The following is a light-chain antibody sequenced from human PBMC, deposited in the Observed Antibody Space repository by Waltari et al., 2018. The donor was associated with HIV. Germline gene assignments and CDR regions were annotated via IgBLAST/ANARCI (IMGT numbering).Light chain of an antibody. CDR3: GTWDDSLNGGV. Sequence: QSVLTQPPSVSAAPGQQVTISCSGSNSNIGTNYVSWYQHLPATAPKLLIHDTKQRPSGMPDRFSGSKAGTSATLGSTGLQTGDEADYYCGTWDDSLNGGVFGGGTKLTVL. CDR2: DTK. V-gene: IGLV1-51*01. CDR1: NSNIGTNY. J-gene: IGLJ3*02.